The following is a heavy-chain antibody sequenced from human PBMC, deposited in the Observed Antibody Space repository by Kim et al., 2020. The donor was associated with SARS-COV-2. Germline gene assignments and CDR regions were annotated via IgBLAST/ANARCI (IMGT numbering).Heavy chain of an antibody. Sequence: ASVKVSCKASGYTFTSYYINWVRQATGQGLEWMGWMDPNSDNTGYAQKFQARLTMTRDTSIGTSYMELSSLRSEDTAIYYCARASWGSGWYRNNYYYYGLDVWGQGTTVTVSS. CDR1: GYTFTSYY. CDR3: ARASWGSGWYRNNYYYYGLDV. V-gene: IGHV1-8*01. CDR2: MDPNSDNT. J-gene: IGHJ6*02. D-gene: IGHD6-19*01.